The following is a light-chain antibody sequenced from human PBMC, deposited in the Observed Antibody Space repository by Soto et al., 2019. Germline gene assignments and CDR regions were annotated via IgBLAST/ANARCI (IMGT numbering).Light chain of an antibody. CDR1: SSSIGAGYD. J-gene: IGLJ2*01. CDR2: GNT. V-gene: IGLV1-40*01. Sequence: QSVLTQPPSVSGAPGQRVTISWTGSSSSIGAGYDVHWYQQLPGTAPKLLISGNTNRPSGVPDRFSGSKSGTSASLAITGLQAEDEADYYCQSYDNTLGVVFGGGTKLTVL. CDR3: QSYDNTLGVV.